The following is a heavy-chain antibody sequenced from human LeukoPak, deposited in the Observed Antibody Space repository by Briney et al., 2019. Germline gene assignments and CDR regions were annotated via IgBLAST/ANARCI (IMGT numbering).Heavy chain of an antibody. Sequence: PSETLSLTCTVSGGSISSYYWSWIRQPPGKGLEWIRYIYYSESTNYNPSLKSRVTISVDTSKNQFSLKLSSVTAADTAVYYCAISYGDYSNWFDPWGPGTLVTVSS. D-gene: IGHD4-17*01. CDR3: AISYGDYSNWFDP. J-gene: IGHJ5*02. CDR2: IYYSEST. V-gene: IGHV4-59*01. CDR1: GGSISSYY.